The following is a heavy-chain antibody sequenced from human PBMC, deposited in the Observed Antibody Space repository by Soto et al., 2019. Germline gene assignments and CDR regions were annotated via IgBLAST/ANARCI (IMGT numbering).Heavy chain of an antibody. V-gene: IGHV4-31*03. CDR3: ARDLRDYGDYPGAFDI. CDR1: DDSINSDKYY. Sequence: SETLSLTCSVSDDSINSDKYYWGWIRQHPGKGLEWIGYIYYSGSTYYNPSLKSRVTISVDTSKNQFSLKLSSVTAADTAVYYCARDLRDYGDYPGAFDIWGQGTMVTV. J-gene: IGHJ3*02. CDR2: IYYSGST. D-gene: IGHD4-17*01.